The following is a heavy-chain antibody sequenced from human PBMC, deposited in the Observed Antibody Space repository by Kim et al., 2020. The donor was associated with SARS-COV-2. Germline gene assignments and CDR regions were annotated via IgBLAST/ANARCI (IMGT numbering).Heavy chain of an antibody. V-gene: IGHV1-24*01. D-gene: IGHD3-16*01. CDR2: FDPEDGET. J-gene: IGHJ5*02. Sequence: ASVKVSCKVSGYTLTELSMHWVRQAPGKGLEWMGGFDPEDGETIYAQKFQGRVTMTEDTSTDTAYMELSSLRSEDTAVYYCALVYFSLGDRWFDPWGQGTLVTVSS. CDR3: ALVYFSLGDRWFDP. CDR1: GYTLTELS.